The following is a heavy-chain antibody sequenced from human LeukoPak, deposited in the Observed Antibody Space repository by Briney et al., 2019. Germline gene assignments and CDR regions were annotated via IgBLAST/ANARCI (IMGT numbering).Heavy chain of an antibody. V-gene: IGHV4-59*08. CDR1: GGSISSYY. CDR2: IYYSGST. J-gene: IGHJ4*02. D-gene: IGHD2-2*01. Sequence: SETLFLTCTVSGGSISSYYWSWIRQPPGKELEWIGYIYYSGSTNYNPSLKSRVAISVDTSKNQFSLKLSSVTAADTAVYYCARHSSYGHFDYWGQGTLVTVSP. CDR3: ARHSSYGHFDY.